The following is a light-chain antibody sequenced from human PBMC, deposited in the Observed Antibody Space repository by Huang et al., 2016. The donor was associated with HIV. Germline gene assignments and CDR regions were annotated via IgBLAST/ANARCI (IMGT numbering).Light chain of an antibody. V-gene: IGKV3-20*01. CDR1: QSVSSSH. Sequence: EIVLTQSPGTRSLSPGERATLSCRASQSVSSSHLVWYQQKPGQAPRLLIYGASSRATGIPDRFSGSGSGTDFTLTISRLEPEDFAVYYCQQYGSSPTFGGGTKVEIK. CDR2: GAS. CDR3: QQYGSSPT. J-gene: IGKJ4*01.